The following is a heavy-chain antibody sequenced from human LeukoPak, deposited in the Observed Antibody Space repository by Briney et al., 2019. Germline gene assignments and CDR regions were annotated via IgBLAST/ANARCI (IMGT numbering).Heavy chain of an antibody. CDR3: ARGLVGGGSYYFDY. Sequence: SETLSLTCTVSGGSISSYYWSWIRQPAGKGLEWIGCIYTSGSTNYNPSLKSRVTMSVDTSKNQFSLKLSSVTAADTAVYYCARGLVGGGSYYFDYWGQGTLVTVSS. V-gene: IGHV4-4*07. J-gene: IGHJ4*02. D-gene: IGHD1-26*01. CDR2: IYTSGST. CDR1: GGSISSYY.